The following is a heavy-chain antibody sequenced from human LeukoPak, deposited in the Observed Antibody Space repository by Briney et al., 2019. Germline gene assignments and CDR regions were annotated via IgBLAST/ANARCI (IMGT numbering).Heavy chain of an antibody. V-gene: IGHV1-2*02. D-gene: IGHD2-21*02. J-gene: IGHJ1*01. CDR2: INTNSGGT. Sequence: ASVKDSCKASGYTSYYMHWVRQAPGQGLEWMGWINTNSGGTNFAQKFQGRVTLTRDTSINTAYMELSSLRSDDTAVYYCARAKLDDCGGVCDQYFQHWGQGTLVTVSS. CDR1: GYTSYY. CDR3: ARAKLDDCGGVCDQYFQH.